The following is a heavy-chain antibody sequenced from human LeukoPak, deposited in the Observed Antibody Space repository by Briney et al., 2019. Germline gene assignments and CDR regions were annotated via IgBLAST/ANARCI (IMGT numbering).Heavy chain of an antibody. CDR3: AKVGVATSDFDD. CDR2: ISYDGSNK. D-gene: IGHD5-12*01. V-gene: IGHV3-30*18. J-gene: IGHJ4*02. Sequence: PGGSLRLSCSASGFSFSSYGMHWVRQAPGKGLEWVAVISYDGSNKYYADSVKGRFTISRDNSKNTLYLQMNSLRAEDTAVYYCAKVGVATSDFDDWGQGTMVTVSS. CDR1: GFSFSSYG.